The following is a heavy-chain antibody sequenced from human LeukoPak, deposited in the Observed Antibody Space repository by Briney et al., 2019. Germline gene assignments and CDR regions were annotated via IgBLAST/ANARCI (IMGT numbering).Heavy chain of an antibody. D-gene: IGHD3-3*01. V-gene: IGHV3-7*01. J-gene: IGHJ6*03. CDR3: ARDNGGSITIFGVVIYNYMDV. CDR2: IKQDGSEK. CDR1: GFTFSSYW. Sequence: PGGSLRLSCGASGFTFSSYWMSWVRQAPGKGLEWVAHIKQDGSEKYYVDSVKGRFTISRDNAKNSLYLQMNSLRAEDTAVYYCARDNGGSITIFGVVIYNYMDVWGKGTTVTVSS.